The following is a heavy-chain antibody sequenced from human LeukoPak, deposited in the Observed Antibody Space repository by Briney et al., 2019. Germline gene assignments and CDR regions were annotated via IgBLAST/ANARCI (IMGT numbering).Heavy chain of an antibody. CDR1: GGSISSSSYY. Sequence: PSETLSLTCTVSGGSISSSSYYWGWIRQPPGKGLEWIGSIYYSGSTYYNPSLKSRVTISVDTSKNQFSPKLSSVTAADTAVYYCAGHDSAPQGTVTTFLFDYWGQGTLVTVSS. CDR2: IYYSGST. V-gene: IGHV4-39*01. J-gene: IGHJ4*02. D-gene: IGHD4-17*01. CDR3: AGHDSAPQGTVTTFLFDY.